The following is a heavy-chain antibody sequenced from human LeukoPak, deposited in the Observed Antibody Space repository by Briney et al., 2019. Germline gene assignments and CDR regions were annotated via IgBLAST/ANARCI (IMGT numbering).Heavy chain of an antibody. V-gene: IGHV3-23*01. Sequence: GGSLILSCAASGFTFRSYAMSWVRQAPGKGLEWVLAISGSGTSTYYADSVKGRFTISRDNSKNTLYLQMNSLRAEDTAVYYCEGTYYYDSGDDYWGQGTLVTASS. CDR3: EGTYYYDSGDDY. D-gene: IGHD3-22*01. J-gene: IGHJ4*02. CDR2: ISGSGTST. CDR1: GFTFRSYA.